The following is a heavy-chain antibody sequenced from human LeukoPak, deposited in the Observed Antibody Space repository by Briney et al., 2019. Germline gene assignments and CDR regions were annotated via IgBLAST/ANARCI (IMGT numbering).Heavy chain of an antibody. V-gene: IGHV4-59*12. CDR3: ARGAPHGYCSGGSCYSDY. CDR2: IYYSGST. J-gene: IGHJ4*02. Sequence: SETLSLTCTVSGGSISSYYWSWIRQPPGKGLEWIGYIYYSGSTNYNPSLKSRVTISVDTSKSQFSLKLSSVTAADTAVYYCARGAPHGYCSGGSCYSDYWGQGTLVTVSS. D-gene: IGHD2-15*01. CDR1: GGSISSYY.